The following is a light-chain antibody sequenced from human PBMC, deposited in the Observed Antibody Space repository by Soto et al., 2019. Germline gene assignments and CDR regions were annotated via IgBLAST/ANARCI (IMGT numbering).Light chain of an antibody. V-gene: IGKV3-15*01. CDR2: GAS. J-gene: IGKJ4*01. CDR3: QQYNNWPRLT. Sequence: EIVVTQSPATLSVSPGERATLSCRASQSVGKHLAWYQHKPGLAPRLLMYGASTRATGVPARISGSGPGTEFTLTINSLQSEDFAVYYCQQYNNWPRLTFGGGTKVDIK. CDR1: QSVGKH.